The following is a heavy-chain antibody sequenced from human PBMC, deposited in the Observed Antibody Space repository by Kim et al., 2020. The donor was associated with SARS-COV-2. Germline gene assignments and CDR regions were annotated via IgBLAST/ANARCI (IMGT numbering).Heavy chain of an antibody. CDR3: ARDRYGPGFYYFDY. Sequence: AHSGEGRFTIPRENSKTSVLLQMNRLRAEDTAVYYCARDRYGPGFYYFDYWGQGTLVTVSS. V-gene: IGHV3-30*07. J-gene: IGHJ4*02. D-gene: IGHD1-20*01.